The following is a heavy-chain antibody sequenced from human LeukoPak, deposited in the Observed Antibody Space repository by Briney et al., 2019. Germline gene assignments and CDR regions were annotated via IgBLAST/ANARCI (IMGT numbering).Heavy chain of an antibody. CDR2: ITSSSSYI. J-gene: IGHJ6*03. V-gene: IGHV3-21*06. D-gene: IGHD1-26*01. CDR3: ARDPYSGSYGPYYYYYMDV. Sequence: GGSLRLSCAASGFTFSSYNMNWVRQAPGKGPEWVSSITSSSSYIYYADSVKGRFTTSRDNAKNSLYLQMDSLRVEDTAVYYCARDPYSGSYGPYYYYYMDVWGEGTTVTISS. CDR1: GFTFSSYN.